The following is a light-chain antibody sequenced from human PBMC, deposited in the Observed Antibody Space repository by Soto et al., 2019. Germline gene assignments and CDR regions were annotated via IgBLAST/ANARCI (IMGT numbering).Light chain of an antibody. CDR1: QSVSSSY. J-gene: IGKJ4*01. Sequence: EIVLTQSPGTLSLSPGERATLSCRASQSVSSSYLAWYQQKPGQAPRLLIYGASSRATGIPDRFSGSGSGTDFTLTIIRLEPEDFAVYYCQQYGRSPAFGGGTKVEI. CDR3: QQYGRSPA. V-gene: IGKV3-20*01. CDR2: GAS.